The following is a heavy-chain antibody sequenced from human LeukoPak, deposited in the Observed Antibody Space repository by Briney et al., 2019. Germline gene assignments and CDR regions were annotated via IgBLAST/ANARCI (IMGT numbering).Heavy chain of an antibody. V-gene: IGHV3-23*01. J-gene: IGHJ6*02. CDR2: ISGSGGST. Sequence: GASLRLSCAASGFTFSSYAMSWVRQAPGKGLEWVSAISGSGGSTYYADSEKGRFTIYRDNSKNTLYLQMNSLRAEDTAVYYCAKGTTMIVVVITSYYYYGMDVWGQGTTVTVSS. D-gene: IGHD3-22*01. CDR1: GFTFSSYA. CDR3: AKGTTMIVVVITSYYYYGMDV.